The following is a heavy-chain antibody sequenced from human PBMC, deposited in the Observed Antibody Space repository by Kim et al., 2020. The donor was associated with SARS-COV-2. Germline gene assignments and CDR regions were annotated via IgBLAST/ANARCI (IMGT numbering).Heavy chain of an antibody. J-gene: IGHJ3*02. D-gene: IGHD3-10*01. CDR1: GYTFTSYG. V-gene: IGHV1-18*01. CDR2: ISAYNGNT. CDR3: ARDMYYYGSGSYPKDAFDI. Sequence: ASVKVSFKASGYTFTSYGISWVRQAPGQGLEWMGGISAYNGNTKYAQKLQGRVTMTTDTSTSTAYMELRSLRSDDTAVYYCARDMYYYGSGSYPKDAFDIWGQGTMVTVSS.